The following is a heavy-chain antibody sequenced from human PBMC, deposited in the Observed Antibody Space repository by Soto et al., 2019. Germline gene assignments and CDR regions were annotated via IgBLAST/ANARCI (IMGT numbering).Heavy chain of an antibody. CDR3: ARGTIVIKPYYYMDV. D-gene: IGHD2-21*01. CDR2: ISGHNGNT. Sequence: ASVKVSCKGSGYPFTSYAISWVRQAPGRGLEWMGWISGHNGNTNYAQKFQGRVTMTTDTPTSTAFMELRSLRFDDTAVYYCARGTIVIKPYYYMDVWGKGTTVTVSS. J-gene: IGHJ6*03. V-gene: IGHV1-18*01. CDR1: GYPFTSYA.